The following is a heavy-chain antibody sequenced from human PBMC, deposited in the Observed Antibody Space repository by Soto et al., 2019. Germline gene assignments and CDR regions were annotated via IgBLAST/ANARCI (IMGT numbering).Heavy chain of an antibody. CDR3: AHIPNYYQYDWFDP. CDR2: IYWDDDK. Sequence: SGPTLVNPTQTLTLTCTFSGFSLTTRGVGVGWIRQPPGKALERLALIYWDDDKRYSPSLQSRLSITKDTSKNQVVLTMTNVDPVDTATYYCAHIPNYYQYDWFDPWGQGTLVTVSS. J-gene: IGHJ5*02. D-gene: IGHD3-16*01. V-gene: IGHV2-5*02. CDR1: GFSLTTRGVG.